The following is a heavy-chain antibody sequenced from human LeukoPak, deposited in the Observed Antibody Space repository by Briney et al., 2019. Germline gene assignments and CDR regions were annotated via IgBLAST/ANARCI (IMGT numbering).Heavy chain of an antibody. Sequence: GGSLRLSCAASGXTFISYSMNWVRQAPGKGLEWVSSISSSSSYIHYADSVKGRFTISRDNAKNSLYLQMNSLRAEDTAVYYCARDVEPRGSFPTYYYYYGMDVWGQGTTVTVSS. J-gene: IGHJ6*02. CDR1: GXTFISYS. D-gene: IGHD1-26*01. CDR3: ARDVEPRGSFPTYYYYYGMDV. CDR2: ISSSSSYI. V-gene: IGHV3-21*01.